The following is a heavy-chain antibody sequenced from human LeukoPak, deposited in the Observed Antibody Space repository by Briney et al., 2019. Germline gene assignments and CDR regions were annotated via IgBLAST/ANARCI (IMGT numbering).Heavy chain of an antibody. CDR1: GFTFSTFA. D-gene: IGHD6-13*01. V-gene: IGHV3-30*04. J-gene: IGHJ4*02. CDR2: ISYDGSHK. Sequence: GGSLRLSCAASGFTFSTFAMQCVRQAPGKGLEWVAVISYDGSHKYSADSVKGRFTISRDNSKNTLYLQMNSLRPEDTAVYYCARSYSSSWHYFDYWGQGTLVTVSS. CDR3: ARSYSSSWHYFDY.